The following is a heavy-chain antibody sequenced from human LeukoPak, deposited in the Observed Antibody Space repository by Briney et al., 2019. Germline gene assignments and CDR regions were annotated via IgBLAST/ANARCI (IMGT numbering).Heavy chain of an antibody. D-gene: IGHD3-3*01. CDR2: INHSGST. Sequence: PSETLSLTCAVYGGSFSGYYWSWIRQPPGKGLEWIGEINHSGSTNYNPSLKSRVTISVDTSKNQFSLKLSSVTAADTAVYYCARGHYDFWSGYLGAPFAYWGQGTLVTVSS. J-gene: IGHJ4*02. CDR1: GGSFSGYY. V-gene: IGHV4-34*01. CDR3: ARGHYDFWSGYLGAPFAY.